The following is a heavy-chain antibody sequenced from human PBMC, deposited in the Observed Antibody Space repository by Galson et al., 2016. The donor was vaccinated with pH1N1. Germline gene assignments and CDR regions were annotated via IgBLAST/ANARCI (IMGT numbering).Heavy chain of an antibody. V-gene: IGHV3-7*03. D-gene: IGHD4-23*01. J-gene: IGHJ1*01. CDR3: AKDDPYGGDYPTNEYFQH. CDR2: IKEDGSET. CDR1: GFTFSNYW. Sequence: SLRLSCAASGFTFSNYWMHWVRQVPGKGLEWVANIKEDGSETYYVDSVRGRFTISRDNAKNSLYLQMNSLRAEDTAVYYCAKDDPYGGDYPTNEYFQHWGQGTLVTVSS.